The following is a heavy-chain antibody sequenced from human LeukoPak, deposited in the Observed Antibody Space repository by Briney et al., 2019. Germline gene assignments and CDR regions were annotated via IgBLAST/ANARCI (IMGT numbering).Heavy chain of an antibody. CDR3: ARDRSLRAIGVAY. CDR2: IRYDGSNK. D-gene: IGHD2-21*01. J-gene: IGHJ4*02. CDR1: GFTFSSSD. Sequence: PGGSLRLSCAASGFTFSSSDMHWVRQAPGKGLEWVAFIRYDGSNKYYADSVKGRFTISRDNSKNTLYLQVNSLRAEDTAVYYCARDRSLRAIGVAYWGQGTLVIVSS. V-gene: IGHV3-30*02.